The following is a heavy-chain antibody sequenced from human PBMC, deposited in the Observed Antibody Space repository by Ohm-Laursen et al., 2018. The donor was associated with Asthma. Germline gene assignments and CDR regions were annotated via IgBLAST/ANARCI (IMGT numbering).Heavy chain of an antibody. CDR3: ARNIAVAGTDWYFDL. V-gene: IGHV4-30-4*01. Sequence: TLSLTCTVSGGSISSGDYYWSWIRQPPGKGLEWIGFIYYSGTTYYNPSLKSRVTISVDTSKNQFSLKLSSVTAADTAVYYCARNIAVAGTDWYFDLWGRGTLVTVSS. J-gene: IGHJ2*01. D-gene: IGHD6-19*01. CDR1: GGSISSGDYY. CDR2: IYYSGTT.